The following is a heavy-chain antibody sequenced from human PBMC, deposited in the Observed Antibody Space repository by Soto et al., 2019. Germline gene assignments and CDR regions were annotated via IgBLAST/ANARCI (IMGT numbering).Heavy chain of an antibody. CDR1: GFTFSSYA. D-gene: IGHD2-15*01. CDR3: ATCARGTSRYGSGGSCYSFFTY. V-gene: IGHV3-23*01. Sequence: GGSLRLSCAASGFTFSSYAMSWVRQAPGKGLEWVSAISGSGGSNYYADSVKGRFTISRGNSKNTLYLQMNSPRAECPADYYGATCARGTSRYGSGGSCYSFFTYWGQGTLVTVSS. CDR2: ISGSGGSN. J-gene: IGHJ4*02.